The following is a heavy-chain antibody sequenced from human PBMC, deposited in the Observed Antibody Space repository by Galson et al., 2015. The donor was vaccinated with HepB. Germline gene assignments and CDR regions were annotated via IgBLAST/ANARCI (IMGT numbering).Heavy chain of an antibody. CDR3: ASSYCSSTSCYTWFDP. V-gene: IGHV5-10-1*01. D-gene: IGHD2-2*02. CDR2: IDPSDSYT. J-gene: IGHJ5*02. Sequence: QSGAEVKKPGESLRISCKGSGYSFTSYWISWVRQMPGKGLEWMGRIDPSDSYTNYSPSFQGHVTASADKSISTAYLQWSSLKASDTAMYYCASSYCSSTSCYTWFDPWGQGTLVTVSS. CDR1: GYSFTSYW.